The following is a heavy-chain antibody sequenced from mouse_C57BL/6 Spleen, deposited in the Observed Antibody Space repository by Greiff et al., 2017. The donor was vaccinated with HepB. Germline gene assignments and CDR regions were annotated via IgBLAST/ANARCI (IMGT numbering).Heavy chain of an antibody. CDR1: GYTFTSYW. D-gene: IGHD2-5*01. CDR2: IYPGSGST. J-gene: IGHJ3*01. Sequence: QVHVKQPGAELVKPGASVKMSCKASGYTFTSYWITWVKQRPGQGLEWIGDIYPGSGSTNYNEKFKSKATLTVDTSSSTAYMQLSSLTSEDSAVYYCARDYSNYVAYWGQGTLVTVSA. V-gene: IGHV1-55*01. CDR3: ARDYSNYVAY.